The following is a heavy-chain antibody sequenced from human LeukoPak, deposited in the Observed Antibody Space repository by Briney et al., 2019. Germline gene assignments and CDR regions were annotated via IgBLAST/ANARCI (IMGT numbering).Heavy chain of an antibody. CDR3: AKGPRQQLVTRFDN. J-gene: IGHJ4*02. CDR1: GFTFSTHA. Sequence: GGSLRPSCAASGFTFSTHAMSWVRQAPGKGLEWVSDISASGGSTYYADSVKGRFTVSRDNSKNTLYLQMSSLRADDTAVYYCAKGPRQQLVTRFDNWGQGTLVTVSS. D-gene: IGHD6-13*01. V-gene: IGHV3-23*01. CDR2: ISASGGST.